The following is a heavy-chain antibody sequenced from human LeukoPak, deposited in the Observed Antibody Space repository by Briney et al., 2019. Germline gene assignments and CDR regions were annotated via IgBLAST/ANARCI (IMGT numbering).Heavy chain of an antibody. V-gene: IGHV4-59*01. CDR2: IYYSGST. CDR3: AREEYYYDSPGAFDI. Sequence: SETLSLTCTVSGGSISSYYWSWVRQLPGKGLEWIGYIYYSGSTNYNPSLKSRVTISVDTSKNQFSLKLSSVTAADTAVYYCAREEYYYDSPGAFDIWGQGTMVTVSS. J-gene: IGHJ3*02. CDR1: GGSISSYY. D-gene: IGHD3-22*01.